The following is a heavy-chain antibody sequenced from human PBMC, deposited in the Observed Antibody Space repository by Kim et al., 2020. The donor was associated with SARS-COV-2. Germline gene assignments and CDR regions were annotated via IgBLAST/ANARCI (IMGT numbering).Heavy chain of an antibody. V-gene: IGHV4-4*07. Sequence: SETLSLACTVSGGSISSYYWSWIRQPAGKGLEWIGRIYTSGSTNYNPSLKSRVTMSVDTSKNQFSLKLSSVTAADTAVYYCARDSRYCSGGSCYHDYWGQGTLVTVSS. CDR2: IYTSGST. CDR3: ARDSRYCSGGSCYHDY. J-gene: IGHJ4*02. CDR1: GGSISSYY. D-gene: IGHD2-15*01.